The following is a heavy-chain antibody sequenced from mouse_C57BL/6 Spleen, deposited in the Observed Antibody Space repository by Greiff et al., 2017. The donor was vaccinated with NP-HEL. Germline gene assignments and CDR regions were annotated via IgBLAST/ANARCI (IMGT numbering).Heavy chain of an antibody. Sequence: QVQLQQPGAELVKPGASVKLSCKASGYTFTSYWMHWVKQRPGQGLEWIGMIHPNSGSTNYNEKFKSKATLTVDKSSSTAYMQLSSLTSEDSAVYYCTTAYYSNYPYAMDYWGQGTSVTVSS. J-gene: IGHJ4*01. CDR1: GYTFTSYW. CDR2: IHPNSGST. D-gene: IGHD2-5*01. V-gene: IGHV1-64*01. CDR3: TTAYYSNYPYAMDY.